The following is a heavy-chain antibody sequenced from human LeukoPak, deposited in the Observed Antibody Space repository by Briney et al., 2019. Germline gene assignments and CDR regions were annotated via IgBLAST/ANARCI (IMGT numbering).Heavy chain of an antibody. Sequence: GGSLRLSCAASGFIFSDYEMNWVRQAPGKGLEWVSYISSSGSTIYYADSVKGRFTISRDNAKNSLYLQMNSPRAEDTAVYYCAELGITMIGGVWGKGTTVTISS. J-gene: IGHJ6*04. CDR2: ISSSGSTI. D-gene: IGHD3-10*02. CDR1: GFIFSDYE. V-gene: IGHV3-48*03. CDR3: AELGITMIGGV.